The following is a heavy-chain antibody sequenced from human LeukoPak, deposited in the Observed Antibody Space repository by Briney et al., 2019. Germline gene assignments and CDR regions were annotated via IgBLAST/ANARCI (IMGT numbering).Heavy chain of an antibody. J-gene: IGHJ4*02. CDR2: ISYDGSNK. CDR3: ARQSSSWYYFDY. Sequence: GGSLRLSCAASGFTFSSYAMHWVRQAPGKGLEWVAVISYDGSNKYYADSVKGRFTISRGNSKNTLYLQMNSLRAEDTAVYYCARQSSSWYYFDYWGQGTLVTVSS. D-gene: IGHD6-13*01. CDR1: GFTFSSYA. V-gene: IGHV3-30*04.